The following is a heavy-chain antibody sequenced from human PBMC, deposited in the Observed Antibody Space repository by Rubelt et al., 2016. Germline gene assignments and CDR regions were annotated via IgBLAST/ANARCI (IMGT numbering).Heavy chain of an antibody. J-gene: IGHJ3*02. V-gene: IGHV3-7*03. Sequence: VDSVKGRLTISRDNDKNSRYLQMNSLRAEDTAVYYCAKHVMGQRAFDIWGQGTMVTVSS. D-gene: IGHD6-25*01. CDR3: AKHVMGQRAFDI.